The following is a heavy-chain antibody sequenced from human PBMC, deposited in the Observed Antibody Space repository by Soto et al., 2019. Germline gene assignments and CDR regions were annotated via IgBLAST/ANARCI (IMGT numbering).Heavy chain of an antibody. J-gene: IGHJ4*02. CDR3: AGDFENSYGYSDY. CDR2: INPNSGGT. CDR1: GYTFTGYY. D-gene: IGHD5-18*01. V-gene: IGHV1-2*02. Sequence: GASVKGSCKASGYTFTGYYMHWVRQAPGQGLEWMGWINPNSGGTNYAQKFQGRVTMTRDTSISTAYMELSRLRSDDTAVYYCAGDFENSYGYSDYWGQGTLVTVSS.